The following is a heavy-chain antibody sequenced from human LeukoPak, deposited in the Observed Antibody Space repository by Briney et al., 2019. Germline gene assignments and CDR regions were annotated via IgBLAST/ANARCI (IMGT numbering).Heavy chain of an antibody. J-gene: IGHJ5*02. Sequence: PSETLSLTCTVSGGSISSGDYYWSWIRQPPGKGLEWIGYIYYSGSTYCNPSLKSRVSISVDTSKNQFSLKLSSVTAADTAVYYCARLLGYCSSTSCYNFDPWGQGTLVTVSS. D-gene: IGHD2-2*02. V-gene: IGHV4-30-4*08. CDR2: IYYSGST. CDR1: GGSISSGDYY. CDR3: ARLLGYCSSTSCYNFDP.